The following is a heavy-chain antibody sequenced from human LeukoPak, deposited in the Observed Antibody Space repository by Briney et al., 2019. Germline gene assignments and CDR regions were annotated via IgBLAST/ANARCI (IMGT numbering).Heavy chain of an antibody. CDR1: GVSFSGYY. Sequence: SETLSLTCAVYGVSFSGYYWSWLRQPPGKGLEWLGEINHSGSTNYNPSLKSRVTISVDTSKNQFSLKLSSVTAADTAVYYCARSDYYGSGRAGMDVWGKGTTVTVSS. D-gene: IGHD3-10*01. J-gene: IGHJ6*04. V-gene: IGHV4-34*01. CDR3: ARSDYYGSGRAGMDV. CDR2: INHSGST.